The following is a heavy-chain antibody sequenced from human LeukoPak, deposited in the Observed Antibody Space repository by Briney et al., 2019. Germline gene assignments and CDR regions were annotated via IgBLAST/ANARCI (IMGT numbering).Heavy chain of an antibody. CDR3: ARGPYNWNYHWFDS. D-gene: IGHD1-7*01. Sequence: ASVKVSCKASGYTFTGYYMHWVRQAPGQGLEWMGWINPNSGGTNYAQKFQGRVTMTRDTSISTAYMELSRLRSDDTAVYYCARGPYNWNYHWFDSWGQGTLVTVSS. CDR2: INPNSGGT. V-gene: IGHV1-2*02. CDR1: GYTFTGYY. J-gene: IGHJ5*01.